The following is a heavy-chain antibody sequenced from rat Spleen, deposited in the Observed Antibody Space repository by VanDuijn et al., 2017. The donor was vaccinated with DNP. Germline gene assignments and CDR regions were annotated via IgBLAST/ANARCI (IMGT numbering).Heavy chain of an antibody. CDR2: INYDGNIT. D-gene: IGHD1-7*01. Sequence: EVQLVESGGGLVQPGRSMKLSCAASGFTFSSFPMAWVRQAPKKGLEWVATINYDGNITYYRDSVKGRFTISRDNAKSTLYLQMDSLRSEDTATYYCVTGSYAGFAYWGQGTLVTVSS. J-gene: IGHJ3*01. CDR3: VTGSYAGFAY. V-gene: IGHV5-46*01. CDR1: GFTFSSFP.